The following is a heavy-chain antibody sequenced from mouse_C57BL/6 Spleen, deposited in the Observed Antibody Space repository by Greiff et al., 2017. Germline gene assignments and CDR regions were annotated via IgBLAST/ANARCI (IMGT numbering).Heavy chain of an antibody. V-gene: IGHV1-52*01. CDR3: ARDGSCYGFAY. CDR1: GYTFTSYW. D-gene: IGHD1-1*01. J-gene: IGHJ3*01. Sequence: QVQLQQPGAELVRPGSSVKLSCKASGYTFTSYWMHWVKQRPIQGLEWIGNIDPSDSETHYNQKFKDKATLTVDKSSSTAYMQLSSLTSEDSAVYYCARDGSCYGFAYWGQGTLVTVSA. CDR2: IDPSDSET.